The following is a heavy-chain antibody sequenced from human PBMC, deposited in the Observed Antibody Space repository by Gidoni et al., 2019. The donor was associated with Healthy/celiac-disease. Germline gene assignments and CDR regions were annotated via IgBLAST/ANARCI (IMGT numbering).Heavy chain of an antibody. J-gene: IGHJ4*02. V-gene: IGHV3-21*01. CDR2: ISSSISYI. D-gene: IGHD6-13*01. CDR3: ARDGSLAAASFDY. Sequence: EVQLVEYGGGLVKPGGSLRLSCAAYGFTFSSYCMNWVRQSPGKGLEWVSSISSSISYIYYADSVKVRFTISRDNAKNSLYLQMNSLRAEDTAVYYCARDGSLAAASFDYWGQGTLVTVSS. CDR1: GFTFSSYC.